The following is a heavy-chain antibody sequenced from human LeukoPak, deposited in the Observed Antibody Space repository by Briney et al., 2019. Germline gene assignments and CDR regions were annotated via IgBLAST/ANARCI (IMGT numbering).Heavy chain of an antibody. Sequence: SETLSLTCTVSGGSISSGDYYWSWIRQPPGKGLEWIGYIYYSGSTYYNPSLKSRVTISVDTSKNQFSLKLSSVTAADTAVYYCARGQYDILTGYYPSGMDVWGQGTTVTVSS. V-gene: IGHV4-30-4*01. J-gene: IGHJ6*02. CDR1: GGSISSGDYY. D-gene: IGHD3-9*01. CDR2: IYYSGST. CDR3: ARGQYDILTGYYPSGMDV.